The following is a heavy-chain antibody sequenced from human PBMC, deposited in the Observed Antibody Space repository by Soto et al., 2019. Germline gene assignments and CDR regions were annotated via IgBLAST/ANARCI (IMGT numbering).Heavy chain of an antibody. CDR3: ANLGDDNRGI. J-gene: IGHJ3*02. D-gene: IGHD3-16*01. CDR2: ISGSGGST. V-gene: IGHV3-23*01. Sequence: EVQLLESGGGLVQPGGSLRPSCAASGFTFSSYAMSWVRQAPGKVLEWASDISGSGGSTYYADSVKGRVTISRDNSKNTLYLQMNSLRAEDTAVYYCANLGDDNRGIWGQGTMVTVSS. CDR1: GFTFSSYA.